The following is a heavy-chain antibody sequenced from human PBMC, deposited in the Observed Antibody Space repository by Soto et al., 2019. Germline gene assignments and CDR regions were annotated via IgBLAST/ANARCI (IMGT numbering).Heavy chain of an antibody. Sequence: QVQLQESGPGLVKPSETLSLTCTVSGGSISSYYWSWIRQPPGKGLEWIGYIYYSGSTNYNPSLRSRVTISVDTSKNQFSLKLSSVTAADTAVYYCATDSGYASFDYWGQGTLVTVSS. CDR3: ATDSGYASFDY. J-gene: IGHJ4*02. CDR1: GGSISSYY. CDR2: IYYSGST. D-gene: IGHD5-12*01. V-gene: IGHV4-59*08.